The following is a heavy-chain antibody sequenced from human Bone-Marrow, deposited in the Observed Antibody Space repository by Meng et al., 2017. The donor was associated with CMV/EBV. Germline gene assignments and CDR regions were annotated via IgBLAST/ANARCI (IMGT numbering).Heavy chain of an antibody. V-gene: IGHV1-2*02. D-gene: IGHD2-15*01. CDR1: GYTFTGYY. CDR2: INPNSGGT. Sequence: ASVKVSCKASGYTFTGYYMHWVRQAPGQGLEWMGWINPNSGGTNYAQKFQGRVTMTRDTSTSTVYMELSSLRSEDTAVYYCARAKTYCSGGSCYLILVDYWGQGTLVTVSS. CDR3: ARAKTYCSGGSCYLILVDY. J-gene: IGHJ4*02.